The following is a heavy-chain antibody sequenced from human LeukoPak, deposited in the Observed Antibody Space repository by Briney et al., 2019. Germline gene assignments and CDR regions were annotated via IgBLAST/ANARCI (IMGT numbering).Heavy chain of an antibody. CDR2: IKSKTDGGTT. V-gene: IGHV3-15*01. J-gene: IGHJ4*02. CDR3: TTDGGSYGVLYFDY. D-gene: IGHD1-26*01. Sequence: SGGSLRLSCAASGFTFSNAWMSWVRHAPGKGLEWVGRIKSKTDGGTTDYAAPVKGRFTISRDDSKNTLYLQMNSLKTEDTAVYYCTTDGGSYGVLYFDYWGQGTPVTVSS. CDR1: GFTFSNAW.